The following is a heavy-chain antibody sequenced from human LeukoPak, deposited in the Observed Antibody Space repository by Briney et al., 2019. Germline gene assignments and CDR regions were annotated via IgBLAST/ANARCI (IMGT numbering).Heavy chain of an antibody. CDR1: GYTFTGYY. V-gene: IGHV1-2*02. Sequence: ASVKVSCKASGYTFTGYYMHWVRQAPGQGPEWMGWINPNSGGTNYAQKFQGRVTMTRDTSISTAYMELSRLRSDDTAVYYCARDLKKYSSTGGWFDPWGQGTLVTVSS. J-gene: IGHJ5*02. D-gene: IGHD6-13*01. CDR2: INPNSGGT. CDR3: ARDLKKYSSTGGWFDP.